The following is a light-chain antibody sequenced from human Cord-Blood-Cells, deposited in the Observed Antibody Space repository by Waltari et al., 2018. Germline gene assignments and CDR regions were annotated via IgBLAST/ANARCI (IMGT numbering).Light chain of an antibody. CDR2: DVS. J-gene: IGLJ3*02. V-gene: IGLV2-14*01. CDR3: SSYTSSSTLV. Sequence: QSALTQPASVSGSPGQSITISCTGTSSDVGGYHYVSWYQQHPGKAPKLMIYDVSKRPSGVSNRFSGSKSGNTASLTSSGLQAEDEADYYCSSYTSSSTLVFGGGTKLTVL. CDR1: SSDVGGYHY.